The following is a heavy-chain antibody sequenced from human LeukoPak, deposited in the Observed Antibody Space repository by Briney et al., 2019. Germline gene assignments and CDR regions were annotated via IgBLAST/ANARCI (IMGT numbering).Heavy chain of an antibody. CDR3: AKDRLPMATIIFRDAFDI. CDR1: GFTFSSYA. Sequence: PGGSLRLSCAASGFTFSSYAMSWVRQAPGKGLEWVSAISGSGGSTYYADSVKGRFTISRDNSKNTLYLQMNSLRAEDTAVYYCAKDRLPMATIIFRDAFDIWGQGTMVTVSS. V-gene: IGHV3-23*01. J-gene: IGHJ3*02. CDR2: ISGSGGST. D-gene: IGHD5-24*01.